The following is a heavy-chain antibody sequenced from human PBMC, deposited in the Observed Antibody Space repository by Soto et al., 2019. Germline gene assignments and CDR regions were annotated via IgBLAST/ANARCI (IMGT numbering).Heavy chain of an antibody. CDR2: IYWDDDK. J-gene: IGHJ4*02. CDR1: GFSLTTSGVG. D-gene: IGHD3-3*01. Sequence: QITLNESGPTVVRPTETLTLTCRFSGFSLTTSGVGVGWIRQSPGKAPEWLALIYWDDDKRYSASLKSRLTITKDTSQNQVVLTVSDLDPTDTATYYCAHRVLRTVFGLVTTTAIYFDFWGQGTQVAVSS. V-gene: IGHV2-5*02. CDR3: AHRVLRTVFGLVTTTAIYFDF.